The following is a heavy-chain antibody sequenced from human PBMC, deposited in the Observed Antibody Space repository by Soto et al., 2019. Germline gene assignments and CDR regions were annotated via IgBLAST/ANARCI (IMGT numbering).Heavy chain of an antibody. V-gene: IGHV1-18*04. Sequence: QVRLVQSGAEVKKPGASVKVSCKASGYTFANHGISWVRQAPGQGLQWMGWISGYNGNTNYPQKVQGRVTMTTDTSTSTAYMELTSLTSDDTAVYYCARDQGGSYYMAIDSWGQGTLVTVSS. D-gene: IGHD1-26*01. CDR1: GYTFANHG. J-gene: IGHJ4*02. CDR2: ISGYNGNT. CDR3: ARDQGGSYYMAIDS.